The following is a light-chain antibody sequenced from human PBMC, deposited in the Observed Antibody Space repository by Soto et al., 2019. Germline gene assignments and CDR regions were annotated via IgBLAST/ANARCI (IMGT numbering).Light chain of an antibody. V-gene: IGKV3-20*01. CDR2: GAS. Sequence: VVMMQSVATLSVSPGEGATHSCRASQSVSSKLAWYQQKPGQAPRLLIYGASSRATGIPDRFSGSGSGTDFTLTISRLEPEDFAVYYCQQYGSSPPITSGQGARPAIK. CDR1: QSVSSK. J-gene: IGKJ5*01. CDR3: QQYGSSPPIT.